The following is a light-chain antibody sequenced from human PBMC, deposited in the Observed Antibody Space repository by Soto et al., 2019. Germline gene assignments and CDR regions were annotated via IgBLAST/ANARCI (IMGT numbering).Light chain of an antibody. Sequence: QSVLTQPPSMSAAPGQTVTISCSGGSSNIGNHYVSWYQQVPGTAPKLMIYEVNKRPSGVPDRFSGSKSGNTASLTVSGLQAEDEADYYCSSYAGSSNVFGTGTKLTVL. V-gene: IGLV2-8*01. CDR1: SSNIGNHY. J-gene: IGLJ1*01. CDR3: SSYAGSSNV. CDR2: EVN.